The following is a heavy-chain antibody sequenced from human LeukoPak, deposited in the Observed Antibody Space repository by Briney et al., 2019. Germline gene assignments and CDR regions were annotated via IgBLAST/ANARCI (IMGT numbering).Heavy chain of an antibody. D-gene: IGHD4-17*01. CDR1: GYTFTDYY. CDR2: INPKRGVT. J-gene: IGHJ3*01. V-gene: IGHV1-2*02. CDR3: ARERNYGDYGNAFDV. Sequence: ASVKVSCKASGYTFTDYYIHWMRQAPGQGLEWMGWINPKRGVTTYAQKFQGRDTMTRDTSITTAYMELTRLRSDDTTIYYCARERNYGDYGNAFDVWGQGTKVTVSS.